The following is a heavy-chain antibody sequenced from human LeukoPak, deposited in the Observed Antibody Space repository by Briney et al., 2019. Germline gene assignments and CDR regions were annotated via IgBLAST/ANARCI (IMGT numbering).Heavy chain of an antibody. D-gene: IGHD3-10*01. CDR1: GFTFSNAW. V-gene: IGHV3-15*01. CDR3: TTAPVLLGFGELWEIDAFDT. CDR2: IKSKTDGGTT. J-gene: IGHJ3*02. Sequence: GGSLRLSCAASGFTFSNAWMSWVRQAPGKGLEWVGRIKSKTDGGTTDYAAPVKGRFTISRDDSKNTLYLQMNSLKTEDTAVYYCTTAPVLLGFGELWEIDAFDTWGQGTMVTVSS.